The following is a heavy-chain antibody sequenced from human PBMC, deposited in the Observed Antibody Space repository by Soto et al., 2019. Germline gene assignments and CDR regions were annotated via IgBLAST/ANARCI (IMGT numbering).Heavy chain of an antibody. CDR3: ARDPYAGIAVTGDYYYYGMDV. Sequence: SVKVSFKASGGTFSSYAISWVRQAPGQGLEWMGGIIPIFGTANYAQKFQGRVTITADESTSTAYMELSSLRSEDTAVYYCARDPYAGIAVTGDYYYYGMDVWGQGTTVTVSS. CDR1: GGTFSSYA. CDR2: IIPIFGTA. J-gene: IGHJ6*02. D-gene: IGHD6-19*01. V-gene: IGHV1-69*13.